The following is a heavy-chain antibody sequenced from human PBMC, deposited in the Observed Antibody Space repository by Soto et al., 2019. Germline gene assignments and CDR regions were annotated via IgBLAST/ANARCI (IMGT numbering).Heavy chain of an antibody. D-gene: IGHD3-10*01. V-gene: IGHV3-21*01. J-gene: IGHJ5*02. CDR2: ISSSSSYI. CDR1: GFTFSSYS. CDR3: ARYYGSGYKFDP. Sequence: EVQLVESGGGLVKPGGSLRLSCAASGFTFSSYSMNWVRQARGKGLEWVSSISSSSSYIYYADSVKGRFTISRDNAKNSLYLQMNSLRAEDTAVYYCARYYGSGYKFDPWGQGTLVTVSS.